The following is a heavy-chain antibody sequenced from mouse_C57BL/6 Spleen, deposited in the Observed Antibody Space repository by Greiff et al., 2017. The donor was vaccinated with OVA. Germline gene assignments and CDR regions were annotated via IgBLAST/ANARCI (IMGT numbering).Heavy chain of an antibody. CDR3: ARGNWPGFAY. J-gene: IGHJ3*01. V-gene: IGHV5-4*01. CDR1: GFTFSSYA. Sequence: EVHLVESGGGLVKPGGSLKLSCAASGFTFSSYAMSWVRQTPEKRLEWVATISDGGSYTYYPDNVKGRFTISRDNAKNNLYLQMSHLKSEDTAMYYCARGNWPGFAYWGQGTLVTVSA. CDR2: ISDGGSYT. D-gene: IGHD4-1*02.